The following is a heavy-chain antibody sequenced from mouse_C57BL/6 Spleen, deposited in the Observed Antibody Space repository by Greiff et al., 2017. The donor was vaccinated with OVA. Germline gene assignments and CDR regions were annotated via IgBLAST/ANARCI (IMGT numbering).Heavy chain of an antibody. D-gene: IGHD4-1*01. Sequence: VQLQQPGAELVRPGSSVKLSCKASGYTFTSYWMDWVKQRPGQGLEWIGNIYPSDSETHYNQKFKDKATLTVDKSSSTAYMQLSSLTSEDSAVYYCARSSWGNYFDYWGQGTTLTVSS. J-gene: IGHJ2*01. CDR1: GYTFTSYW. CDR3: ARSSWGNYFDY. V-gene: IGHV1-61*01. CDR2: IYPSDSET.